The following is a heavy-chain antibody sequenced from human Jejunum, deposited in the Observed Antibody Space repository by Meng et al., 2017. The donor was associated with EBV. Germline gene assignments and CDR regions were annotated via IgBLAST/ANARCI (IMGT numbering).Heavy chain of an antibody. CDR2: IFHIGTT. CDR1: GGSISSSNW. J-gene: IGHJ5*02. CDR3: ARDGGPSGSYAYWFDP. D-gene: IGHD1-26*01. Sequence: GQLHESGPGLVKPLGTLSLTCAVSGGSISSSNWWSWVRQPPGKGPEWIGEIFHIGTTNYNPTLKSRVTMSVDKSKNHFSLKLTSVTAADTAVYYCARDGGPSGSYAYWFDPWGQGTLVTVSS. V-gene: IGHV4-4*02.